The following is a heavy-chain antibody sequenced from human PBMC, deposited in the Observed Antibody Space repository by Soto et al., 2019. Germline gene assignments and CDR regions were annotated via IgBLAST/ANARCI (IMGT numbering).Heavy chain of an antibody. Sequence: QVQLQESGPGLVKPSETLSLTCTVSGGSISSYYWSWIRQPPGKGLEWIGYIYHIGSTNYSPSLKSGVTISVDPSKNQSYLNVSSETAADTAVYYCAGNEGSRSSRTLFGMDVWGQGTTVTVSS. D-gene: IGHD6-13*01. V-gene: IGHV4-59*01. CDR2: IYHIGST. J-gene: IGHJ6*02. CDR3: AGNEGSRSSRTLFGMDV. CDR1: GGSISSYY.